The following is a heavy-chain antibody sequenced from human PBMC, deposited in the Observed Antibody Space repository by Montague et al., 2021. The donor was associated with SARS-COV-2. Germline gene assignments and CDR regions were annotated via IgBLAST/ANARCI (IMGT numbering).Heavy chain of an antibody. CDR2: IYYSGST. Sequence: SETLSLTCTASGGSISSSSYYWGWIRQPPGKGLEWIGSIYYSGSTYYNPSLKSRVTISVDTSKNQFSLKLSSVTAADTAVYYCARKASRGITIFGVVTASYYFDYWGQGTLVTVSS. CDR3: ARKASRGITIFGVVTASYYFDY. J-gene: IGHJ4*02. CDR1: GGSISSSSYY. V-gene: IGHV4-39*01. D-gene: IGHD3-3*01.